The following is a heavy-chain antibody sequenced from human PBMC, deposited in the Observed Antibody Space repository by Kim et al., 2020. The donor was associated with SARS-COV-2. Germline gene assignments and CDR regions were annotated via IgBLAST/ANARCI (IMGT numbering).Heavy chain of an antibody. CDR2: INHSGST. D-gene: IGHD3-16*02. Sequence: SETLSLTCAVYGGSFSGYYWSWIRQPPGKGLEWIGEINHSGSTNYNPSLKSRFTISVDTSKNQFSLKLSSVTASDTAVYYCARGDYVLVRYRSRGVYFY. V-gene: IGHV4-34*01. J-gene: IGHJ4*01. CDR1: GGSFSGYY. CDR3: ARGDYVLVRYRSRGVYFY.